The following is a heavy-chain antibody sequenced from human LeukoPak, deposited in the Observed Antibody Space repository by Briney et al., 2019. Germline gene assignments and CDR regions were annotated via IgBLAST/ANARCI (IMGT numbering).Heavy chain of an antibody. CDR3: ARESDYYFDY. D-gene: IGHD4/OR15-4a*01. V-gene: IGHV1-69*05. Sequence: EASVKVSCKASGGTFSSYAISWVRQAPGQGLEWMGRIIPIFGTANYAQKFQGRVTITTDESTSTAYMELSSLRSEDTAVYYCARESDYYFDYWGQGTLVTVSS. CDR2: IIPIFGTA. CDR1: GGTFSSYA. J-gene: IGHJ4*02.